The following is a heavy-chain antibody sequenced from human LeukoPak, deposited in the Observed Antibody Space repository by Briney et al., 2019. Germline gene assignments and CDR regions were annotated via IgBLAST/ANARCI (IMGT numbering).Heavy chain of an antibody. V-gene: IGHV1-24*01. CDR3: ETEQGLRVGARINWFDP. J-gene: IGHJ5*02. CDR1: GYTLTELS. D-gene: IGHD1-26*01. Sequence: ASLKVSCKVSGYTLTELSMHWVRQAPGKGLEWMGGFDPEDGETIYAQKFQGRVTMTEDTSTDTAYMELSSLRSEDTAVYYCETEQGLRVGARINWFDPWGQGTLVTVSS. CDR2: FDPEDGET.